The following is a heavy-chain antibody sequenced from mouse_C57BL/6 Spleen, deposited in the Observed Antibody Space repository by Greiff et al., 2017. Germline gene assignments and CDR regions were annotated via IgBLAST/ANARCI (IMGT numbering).Heavy chain of an antibody. Sequence: VKLVESGPGLVAPSQRLSITCTVSGFSLTSYGVHWVRQPPGQGLEWLVVIWSDGSTTYNSALKSRLSISKDNSKTQVFLKMNSRQTDDTAMYYCARHQCKRGYFDVWGTGTTVTVSS. D-gene: IGHD6-1*01. V-gene: IGHV2-6-1*01. CDR1: GFSLTSYG. CDR3: ARHQCKRGYFDV. CDR2: IWSDGST. J-gene: IGHJ1*03.